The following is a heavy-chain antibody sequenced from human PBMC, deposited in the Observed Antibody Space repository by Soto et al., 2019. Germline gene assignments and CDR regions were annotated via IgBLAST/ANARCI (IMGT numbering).Heavy chain of an antibody. CDR3: ARASSSWYPNDY. D-gene: IGHD6-13*01. J-gene: IGHJ4*02. V-gene: IGHV3-74*01. CDR1: GFTFSSYW. CDR2: INSDGSST. Sequence: HPGGSLRLSCAASGFTFSSYWMHWVRQAPGKGLVWVSRINSDGSSTSYADSVKGRFTISRDNAKNTLYLQMNSLRAEDTAVYYCARASSSWYPNDYWGQGTLVTVSS.